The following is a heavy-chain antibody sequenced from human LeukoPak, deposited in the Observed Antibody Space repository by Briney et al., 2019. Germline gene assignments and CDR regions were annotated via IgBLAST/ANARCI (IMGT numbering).Heavy chain of an antibody. CDR2: ISGSGGST. V-gene: IGHV3-23*01. J-gene: IGHJ4*02. CDR1: GFTFSSYA. D-gene: IGHD2-8*02. Sequence: GGSLRLSCAASGFTFSSYAMSWVRQAPGKGLEWVSAISGSGGSTYYADSVKGRFTISRDDSKNTLYLQMNSLKTEDTAVYYCTTDPSGFDYWGQGTLVTVSS. CDR3: TTDPSGFDY.